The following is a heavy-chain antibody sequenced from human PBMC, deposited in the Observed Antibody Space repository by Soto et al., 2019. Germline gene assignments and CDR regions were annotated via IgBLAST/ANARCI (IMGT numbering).Heavy chain of an antibody. V-gene: IGHV1-46*01. J-gene: IGHJ4*02. D-gene: IGHD3-16*01. CDR3: ARVAGVLSTPLYYFDY. CDR2: INPSGGST. Sequence: QVQLVQSGAEVKKPGASVKVSCKASGYTFTSYYMHWVRQAPGQGLEWMGIINPSGGSTSYAQKFQGRVTMTRDTSTSTVYMELSSLRSEDTAVYYCARVAGVLSTPLYYFDYWGQGTLVTVSS. CDR1: GYTFTSYY.